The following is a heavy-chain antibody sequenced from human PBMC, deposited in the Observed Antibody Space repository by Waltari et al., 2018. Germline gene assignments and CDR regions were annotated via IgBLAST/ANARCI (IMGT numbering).Heavy chain of an antibody. CDR2: ISGSGGST. J-gene: IGHJ3*02. CDR1: GFTFCSYA. D-gene: IGHD3-22*01. V-gene: IGHV3-23*04. Sequence: EVQLVESGGGLVQPGGSLRLSCAASGFTFCSYAMRWVRRAPGKGLEWFSAISGSGGSTYYADSVQGRFTISRDNSKNTLYLPMNSLRAEDTAVYYCATSYDSSGRGAFDIWGQGTMVTVSS. CDR3: ATSYDSSGRGAFDI.